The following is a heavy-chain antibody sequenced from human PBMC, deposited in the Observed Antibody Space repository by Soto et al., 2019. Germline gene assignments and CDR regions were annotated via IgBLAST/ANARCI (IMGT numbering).Heavy chain of an antibody. V-gene: IGHV3-30*18. J-gene: IGHJ5*02. Sequence: ESGGGVVQPGRSLRLSCAASGFTFSSYGMHWVRQAPGKGLEWVAVISYDGSNKYYADSVKGRFTISRDNSKNTLYLQMNSLRAEDTAVYYCAKDRRYLLWAWGQGTLVTVSS. CDR3: AKDRRYLLWA. CDR1: GFTFSSYG. D-gene: IGHD1-20*01. CDR2: ISYDGSNK.